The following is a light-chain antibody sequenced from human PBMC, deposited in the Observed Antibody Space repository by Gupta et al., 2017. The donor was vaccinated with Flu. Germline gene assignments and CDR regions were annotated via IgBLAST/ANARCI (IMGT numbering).Light chain of an antibody. CDR3: QSADSSETYVV. CDR1: ALPKQF. J-gene: IGLJ2*01. CDR2: KDN. V-gene: IGLV3-25*03. Sequence: SYEVTQPPSVSVSPGRTARITCSGDALPKQFTYWYQQKAGQAPVLVIRKDNERPSGIPERFSGSSSGTTATLTISGVQAEDEADYYCQSADSSETYVVFGGGTKLTGL.